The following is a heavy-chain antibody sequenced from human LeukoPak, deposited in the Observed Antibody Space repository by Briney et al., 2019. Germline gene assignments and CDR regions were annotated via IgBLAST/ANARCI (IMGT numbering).Heavy chain of an antibody. J-gene: IGHJ5*02. Sequence: GGSLRLSCTASGFTFISYAMTWVRQAPGKGLEWVSTISGGGDSTYYADSGKGRFSISRDNSKTTLYLQMNSRRAEDTALHYWAKGDSARYPTWFDPGGGGARVSVS. CDR1: GFTFISYA. D-gene: IGHD1-26*01. CDR3: AKGDSARYPTWFDP. CDR2: ISGGGDST. V-gene: IGHV3-23*01.